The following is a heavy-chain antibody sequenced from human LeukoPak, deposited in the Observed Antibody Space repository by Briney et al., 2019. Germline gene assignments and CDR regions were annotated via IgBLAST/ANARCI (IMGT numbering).Heavy chain of an antibody. V-gene: IGHV4-59*01. J-gene: IGHJ4*02. CDR2: IHYSGNT. D-gene: IGHD1-14*01. CDR3: ARDRPPGLTAS. Sequence: SETLSLTGTVSGGSISSYYWSWIRQPPGKGLEWIGDIHYSGNTKYNPSLRSRVTISVDTSKNQFSLKLNSVTAADTAVYYCARDRPPGLTASWGQGILVTVSS. CDR1: GGSISSYY.